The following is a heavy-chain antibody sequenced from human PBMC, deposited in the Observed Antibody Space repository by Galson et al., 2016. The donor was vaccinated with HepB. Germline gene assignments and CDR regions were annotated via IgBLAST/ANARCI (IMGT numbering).Heavy chain of an antibody. Sequence: SVKVSCKASGYTFTGFYLHWLRQAPGQGPEWMGWINPDSGDTDYAQKFQGWVTLTRDTSLPTVYLELTGLKSDDTAVYYRARDGPHLWPPSYCSGGRCPPPAWVLGDAFDLWGQGTMVTVSS. CDR2: INPDSGDT. CDR3: ARDGPHLWPPSYCSGGRCPPPAWVLGDAFDL. D-gene: IGHD2-15*01. V-gene: IGHV1-2*04. CDR1: GYTFTGFY. J-gene: IGHJ3*01.